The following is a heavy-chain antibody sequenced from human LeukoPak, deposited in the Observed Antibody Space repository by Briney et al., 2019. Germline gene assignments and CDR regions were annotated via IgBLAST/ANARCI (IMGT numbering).Heavy chain of an antibody. V-gene: IGHV3-11*04. CDR2: ISSSGTTI. CDR1: GFTFRDYY. Sequence: GGSLRLSCAASGFTFRDYYMSWIRQAPAKGLEGGSYISSSGTTIYYTDSVKGRFTISRDNAKNALYLQMNSLRADDTAVYYCAREDRGYNNEKRPYYYYMGVCGKGTTVTVSS. J-gene: IGHJ6*03. D-gene: IGHD5-18*01. CDR3: AREDRGYNNEKRPYYYYMGV.